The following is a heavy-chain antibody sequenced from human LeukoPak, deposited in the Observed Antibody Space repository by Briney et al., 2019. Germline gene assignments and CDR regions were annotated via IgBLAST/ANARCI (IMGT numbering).Heavy chain of an antibody. Sequence: GGSLRLSCAASGFTFSSYAMHWVRQAPGKGLEWVAVISYDGSNKYYADSVKGRFTISRDNSKNTLYLQMNSLRAEDTAVYYCARDIAVAGDDYWGQGTLVTVSS. CDR2: ISYDGSNK. J-gene: IGHJ4*02. CDR3: ARDIAVAGDDY. CDR1: GFTFSSYA. D-gene: IGHD6-19*01. V-gene: IGHV3-30*04.